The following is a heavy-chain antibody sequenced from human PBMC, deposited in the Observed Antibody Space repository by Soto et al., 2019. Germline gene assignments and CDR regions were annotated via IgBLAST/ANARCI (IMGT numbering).Heavy chain of an antibody. J-gene: IGHJ6*04. V-gene: IGHV3-21*01. CDR2: ISSSRSYI. D-gene: IGHD4-17*01. Sequence: GGSLRLSCAASGFNFSSYSMNWVRQAPVEGLEWVLSISSSRSYIYYADSGKGRFTISRDNAKNSLYLQMNSLRAEDTAVYYCARVGGYSDYVTDYGMDVWGKGTTVTVSS. CDR1: GFNFSSYS. CDR3: ARVGGYSDYVTDYGMDV.